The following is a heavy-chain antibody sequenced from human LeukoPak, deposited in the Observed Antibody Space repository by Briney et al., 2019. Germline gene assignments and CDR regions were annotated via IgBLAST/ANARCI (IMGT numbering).Heavy chain of an antibody. Sequence: GGSLRLSCAASGFTFSSYTFSTYAMSWVRQAPGKGLEWASAVSGSGVSTYYADSVKGRFTISRDNSKNTLYLQMNGLRAEDTAVYYCAKGVEDSGIYYYYYMDVWGKGTMVTVSS. CDR2: VSGSGVST. CDR1: GFTFSSYTFSTYA. D-gene: IGHD2-15*01. V-gene: IGHV3-23*01. J-gene: IGHJ6*03. CDR3: AKGVEDSGIYYYYYMDV.